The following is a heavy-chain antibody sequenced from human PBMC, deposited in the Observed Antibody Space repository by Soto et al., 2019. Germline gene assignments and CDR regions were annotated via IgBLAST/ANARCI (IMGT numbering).Heavy chain of an antibody. Sequence: GGSLRLSCAASGFTFSSYATHWVRQAPGKGLEYVSAISSNGGSTYYANSVKGRFTISRDNSKNTLYLQMGSLRAEDMAVYYCARSPYRPYDFWSGYYSGYFDYWGQGTLVTSPQ. CDR1: GFTFSSYA. CDR2: ISSNGGST. J-gene: IGHJ4*02. D-gene: IGHD3-3*01. V-gene: IGHV3-64*01. CDR3: ARSPYRPYDFWSGYYSGYFDY.